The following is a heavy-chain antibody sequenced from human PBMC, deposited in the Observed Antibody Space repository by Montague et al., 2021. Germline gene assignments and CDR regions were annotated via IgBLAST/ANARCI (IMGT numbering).Heavy chain of an antibody. CDR2: IYQSGSA. Sequence: SETLSLTCVVYGGSFSGYCWSWIRQPPGRGLAWIGEIYQSGSAHYNPSLESRVTISEDTSNNQFSLKLNSVTAADTAVYYCARHKTGERGFDVWGKGTTVTVSA. CDR1: GGSFSGYC. V-gene: IGHV4-34*01. CDR3: ARHKTGERGFDV. D-gene: IGHD1-26*01. J-gene: IGHJ6*04.